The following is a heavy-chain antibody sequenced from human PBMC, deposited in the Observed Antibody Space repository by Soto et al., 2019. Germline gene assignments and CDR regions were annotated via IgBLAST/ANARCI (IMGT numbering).Heavy chain of an antibody. CDR1: GGSISSGDYY. Sequence: SETLSLTCTVSGGSISSGDYYWSWIRQPPGKGLEWIGYIYYSGSTYYNPSLKSRVTISVDTSKNQFSLKLSSVTAADTAVYYCARADGIPRAFRYYYDSSGYLWGQGP. CDR3: ARADGIPRAFRYYYDSSGYL. V-gene: IGHV4-30-4*01. J-gene: IGHJ4*02. D-gene: IGHD3-22*01. CDR2: IYYSGST.